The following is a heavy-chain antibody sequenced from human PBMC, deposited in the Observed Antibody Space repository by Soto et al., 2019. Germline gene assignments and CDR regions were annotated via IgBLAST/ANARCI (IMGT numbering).Heavy chain of an antibody. V-gene: IGHV1-69*01. J-gene: IGHJ6*02. CDR3: AREQIEYRYGSNTYYYYGMDV. D-gene: IGHD5-18*01. CDR1: GGTFSSYA. CDR2: IIPIFGTA. Sequence: QVQLVQSGAEVKKPGSSVKVSCKASGGTFSSYAISWVRQAPGQGLEWMGGIIPIFGTAHYAQKCQGRVTITADESTSTAYMELSSLRSEDTAVYYCAREQIEYRYGSNTYYYYGMDVWGQGTTVTVSS.